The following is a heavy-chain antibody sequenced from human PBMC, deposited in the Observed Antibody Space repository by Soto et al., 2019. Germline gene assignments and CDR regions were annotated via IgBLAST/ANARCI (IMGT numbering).Heavy chain of an antibody. CDR1: GFTFKNYD. V-gene: IGHV3-23*01. CDR2: ISGSGGVP. J-gene: IGHJ4*02. D-gene: IGHD3-10*01. CDR3: AKNRQFRSYYESAGHYDN. Sequence: EVELLESGGGLVQPGGSLRLSCVASGFTFKNYDMRWIRQAPGKGLEWVSGISGSGGVPYYADSVKGRFTISRDNSKNTLYLQMNSLRAEDTAIYYCAKNRQFRSYYESAGHYDNWGQGTLVTVSS.